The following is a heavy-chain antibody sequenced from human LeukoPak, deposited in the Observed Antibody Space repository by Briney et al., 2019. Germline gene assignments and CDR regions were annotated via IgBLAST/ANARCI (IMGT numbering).Heavy chain of an antibody. CDR3: AKVARIAVAGTGDY. V-gene: IGHV3-53*01. CDR1: GFTVSSNY. D-gene: IGHD6-19*01. J-gene: IGHJ4*02. CDR2: IYSSGST. Sequence: PGGSLRLSCAASGFTVSSNYMSWVRQAPGKGLEWVSVIYSSGSTYYADSVKGRFTISRDNSKNTLYLQMNSLRAEDTAVYYCAKVARIAVAGTGDYWGQGTLVTVSS.